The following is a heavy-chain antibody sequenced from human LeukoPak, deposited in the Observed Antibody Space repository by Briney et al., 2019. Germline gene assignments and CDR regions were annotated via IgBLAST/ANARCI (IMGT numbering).Heavy chain of an antibody. V-gene: IGHV5-51*01. Sequence: GESLKISCQGSGYSFTSYWIGWVRQMPGKGREWMGIIYPGDSDTRYSPSFQGQVTISADKSISPAYLQWSSLKASDTAMYYCARHIVVPAARGGYNWFDPWGQGTLVTVSS. J-gene: IGHJ5*02. CDR3: ARHIVVPAARGGYNWFDP. CDR2: IYPGDSDT. CDR1: GYSFTSYW. D-gene: IGHD2-2*01.